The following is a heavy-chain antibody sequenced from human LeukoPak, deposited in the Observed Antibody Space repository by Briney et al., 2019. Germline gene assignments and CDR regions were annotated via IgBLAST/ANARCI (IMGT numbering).Heavy chain of an antibody. CDR3: GSNWGDAFDI. D-gene: IGHD7-27*01. Sequence: SETLSLTCTVSGGSISSSSYYWGWIRQPPGKGLEWIGSIYYSGSTYYNPSLKSRVTISVDTSKNQFSLKLSSVTAADTAVYYCGSNWGDAFDIWGQGTMITVSS. CDR2: IYYSGST. J-gene: IGHJ3*02. CDR1: GGSISSSSYY. V-gene: IGHV4-39*01.